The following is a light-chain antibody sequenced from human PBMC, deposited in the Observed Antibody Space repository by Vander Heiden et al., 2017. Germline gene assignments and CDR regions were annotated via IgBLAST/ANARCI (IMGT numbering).Light chain of an antibody. CDR2: AAS. Sequence: DIQMTQSPSSVSASIGDRVTITCRASKPIIIWLAWYQQKPGKAPKLLIYAASSLKSGVPSRFSGSGSGKEFTLTISSLQPEDFATYYCQHTNSFPLTFGGGKKVEIK. CDR1: KPIIIW. J-gene: IGKJ4*01. CDR3: QHTNSFPLT. V-gene: IGKV1-12*01.